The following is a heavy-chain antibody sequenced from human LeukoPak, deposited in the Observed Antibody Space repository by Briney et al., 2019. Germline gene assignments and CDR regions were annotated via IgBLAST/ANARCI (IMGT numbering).Heavy chain of an antibody. CDR3: TADTPSSSSQAFDH. Sequence: GGSLRLSCAASGFTFSSYAMSWVRQAPGKGLEWVGRIKRKSDGETSAYAAPVKGRFTISRDDSKNTLFLQMNSLKTEDTAMYYCTADTPSSSSQAFDHWGQGTLVTVSS. CDR2: IKRKSDGETS. J-gene: IGHJ4*02. CDR1: GFTFSSYA. V-gene: IGHV3-15*01. D-gene: IGHD6-19*01.